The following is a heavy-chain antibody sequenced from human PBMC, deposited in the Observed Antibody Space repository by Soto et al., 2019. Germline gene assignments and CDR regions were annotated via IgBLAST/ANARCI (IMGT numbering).Heavy chain of an antibody. CDR3: ARDRFLYYDSSEDAFDI. J-gene: IGHJ3*02. CDR1: GGTFSSYA. CDR2: IIPIFGTA. V-gene: IGHV1-69*01. Sequence: QVQLVQSGAEVQKPGSSVKVSCKASGGTFSSYAISWVRQAPGQGLEWMGGIIPIFGTANYAQKFQGRVTITADESTSTAYMELSSLRSEDTAVYYCARDRFLYYDSSEDAFDIWGQGTMVTVSS. D-gene: IGHD3-22*01.